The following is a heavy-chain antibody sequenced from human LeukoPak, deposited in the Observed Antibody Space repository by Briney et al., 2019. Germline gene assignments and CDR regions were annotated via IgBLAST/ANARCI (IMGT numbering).Heavy chain of an antibody. CDR2: ISAYNGNT. V-gene: IGHV1-18*01. CDR1: GYTFTSYG. Sequence: GASVKVSCKASGYTFTSYGISWVRQAPGQGLEWMGWISAYNGNTNYAQKLQGRVTMTTDTSTSTACMELRSLRSDDTAVYYCARDLGDYIVVVPAASEFDPWGQGTLVTVSS. CDR3: ARDLGDYIVVVPAASEFDP. J-gene: IGHJ5*02. D-gene: IGHD2-2*01.